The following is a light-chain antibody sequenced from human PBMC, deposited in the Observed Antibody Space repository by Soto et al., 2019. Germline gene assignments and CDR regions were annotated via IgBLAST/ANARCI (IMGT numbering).Light chain of an antibody. Sequence: ETVLTRSPSPRSSSPGERAILSCMSVQSVSSTYLAWYQQKPGQAPRLLIYGASSRVTATPDRFSGSGSGTEFTLTMSRLQSEDFAVYYCQQYNNWPPWTFGQGTKVDIK. CDR3: QQYNNWPPWT. CDR1: QSVSSTY. V-gene: IGKV3-20*01. CDR2: GAS. J-gene: IGKJ1*01.